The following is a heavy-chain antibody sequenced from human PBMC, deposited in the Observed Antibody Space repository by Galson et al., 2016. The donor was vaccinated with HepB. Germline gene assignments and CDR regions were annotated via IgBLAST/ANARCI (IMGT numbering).Heavy chain of an antibody. V-gene: IGHV3-23*01. J-gene: IGHJ4*02. CDR3: APDPFFGY. CDR2: IGATGGST. Sequence: SLRLSCAASGFTFTTFAMTWVRQAPGKGLEWLSGIGATGGSTYYANSVKGRFTISRDNSKNTLYLQMNSLRAEDTALSYCAPDPFFGYWGQGTLVTVSS. CDR1: GFTFTTFA.